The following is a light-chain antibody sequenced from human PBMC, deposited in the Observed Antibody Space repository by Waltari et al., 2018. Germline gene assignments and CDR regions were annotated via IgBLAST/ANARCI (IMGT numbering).Light chain of an antibody. CDR1: QTINNNF. V-gene: IGKV3-20*01. CDR3: QQYDGSILT. CDR2: GAS. J-gene: IGKJ4*01. Sequence: IVFTQSPDPLSLSPGQRATLSCRASQTINNNFLVWYQQKPGQAPRLLIHGASSRATGFPDRFSGSGSGTDFTLTISRLEPEDVAVYYCQQYDGSILTFGGGTKVEI.